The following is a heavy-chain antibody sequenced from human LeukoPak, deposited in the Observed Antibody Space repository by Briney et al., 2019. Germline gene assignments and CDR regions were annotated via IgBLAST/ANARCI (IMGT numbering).Heavy chain of an antibody. J-gene: IGHJ4*02. V-gene: IGHV4-4*09. CDR2: IYHSGST. CDR1: GGSISSYY. Sequence: SETLSLTCTVSGGSISSYYWSWIRQPPGKGLEWIGYIYHSGSTDYNPSITNRVTISVDTSNSHFSLKLTSVTAADTAVYYCATLTTVVTAYYFDYWGQGTLVTVSS. D-gene: IGHD4-23*01. CDR3: ATLTTVVTAYYFDY.